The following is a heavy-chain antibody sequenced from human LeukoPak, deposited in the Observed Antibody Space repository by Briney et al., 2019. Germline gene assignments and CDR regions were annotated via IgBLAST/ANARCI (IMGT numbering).Heavy chain of an antibody. CDR1: GGTFSSYA. V-gene: IGHV1-24*01. D-gene: IGHD3-3*01. CDR2: FDPEDGET. Sequence: ASVKVSCKASGGTFSSYAISWVRQAPGKGLEWMGGFDPEDGETIYVQKFQGRVTMTEDTSTDTAYMELSSLRSEDTAVYYCATNRLTIFGVVAGFDPWGQGTLVTVSS. J-gene: IGHJ5*02. CDR3: ATNRLTIFGVVAGFDP.